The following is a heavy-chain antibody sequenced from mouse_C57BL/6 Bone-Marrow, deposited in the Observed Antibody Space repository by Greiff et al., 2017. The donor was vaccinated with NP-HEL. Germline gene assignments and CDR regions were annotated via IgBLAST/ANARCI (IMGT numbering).Heavy chain of an antibody. Sequence: VQLQESGAELVKPGASVKMSCKASGYTFTTYPIEWMKQNHGKSLEWIGNFHPYNDDTKYNEKFKGKATLTVEKSSSTVYLELSRLTSDDSAVYYCARGYYYGSSYEDAMDYWGQGTSVTVSS. CDR2: FHPYNDDT. J-gene: IGHJ4*01. CDR1: GYTFTTYP. CDR3: ARGYYYGSSYEDAMDY. V-gene: IGHV1-47*01. D-gene: IGHD1-1*01.